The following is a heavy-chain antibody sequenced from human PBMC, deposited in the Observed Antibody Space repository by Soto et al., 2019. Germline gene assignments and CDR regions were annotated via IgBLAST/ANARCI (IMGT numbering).Heavy chain of an antibody. CDR1: GYTFTSYD. CDR3: ARGRFGYSSSWYRAYYYYGMDV. Sequence: GASVKVSCKASGYTFTSYDINWVRQATGQGLEWTGWMNPNSGNTGYAQKFQGRVTMTRDTSISTAYMELSSLRSEDTAVYYCARGRFGYSSSWYRAYYYYGMDVWGQGTTVTVSS. J-gene: IGHJ6*02. CDR2: MNPNSGNT. D-gene: IGHD6-13*01. V-gene: IGHV1-8*01.